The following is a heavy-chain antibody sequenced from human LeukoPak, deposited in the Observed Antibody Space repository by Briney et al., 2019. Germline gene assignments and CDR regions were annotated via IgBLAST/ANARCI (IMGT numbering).Heavy chain of an antibody. CDR3: ARLFGSGWPGYFYYAMDV. Sequence: PGGSLRLSCAASGLAVNSTYISWVRQAPGKGLEWVSVAYSDGNTYYSGSVKGRFTISRDNSKNTLFLQMNSLRAEDTAVYYCARLFGSGWPGYFYYAMDVWGQGTTVAVSS. D-gene: IGHD6-19*01. CDR2: AYSDGNT. CDR1: GLAVNSTY. V-gene: IGHV3-66*04. J-gene: IGHJ6*02.